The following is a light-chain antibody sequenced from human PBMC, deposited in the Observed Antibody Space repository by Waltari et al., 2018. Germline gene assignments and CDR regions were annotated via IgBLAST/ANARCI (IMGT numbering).Light chain of an antibody. CDR2: GAS. J-gene: IGKJ4*01. Sequence: IVLTQSPGTLSFSPGQRATPSRRASQTVRPPHLAWYQQKPGQAPTLLIYGASSRATGIPDRFSGSGSGTDFSLTISSLEPEDFAVYYCQQYDISPLTFGGGTKVEIK. CDR3: QQYDISPLT. V-gene: IGKV3-20*01. CDR1: QTVRPPH.